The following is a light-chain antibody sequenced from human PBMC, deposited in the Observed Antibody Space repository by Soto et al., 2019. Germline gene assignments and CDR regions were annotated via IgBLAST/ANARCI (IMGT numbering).Light chain of an antibody. V-gene: IGKV3-20*01. CDR1: QTVSSSY. Sequence: ELVLTQSPATLSLSPGERAALSCRVSQTVSSSYLGWYQQKPGQAPRLLIYAASSRATGIPDRFSGSGSGTDFTLTISRLEPEDFAVYYCQQYGSSPYTFGQGTKLEIK. CDR2: AAS. CDR3: QQYGSSPYT. J-gene: IGKJ2*01.